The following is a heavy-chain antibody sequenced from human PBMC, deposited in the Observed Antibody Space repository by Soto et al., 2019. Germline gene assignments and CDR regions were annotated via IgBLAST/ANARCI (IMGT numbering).Heavy chain of an antibody. V-gene: IGHV3-30*18. Sequence: QVQLVEPGGGVVQPGWSVRLSCAASGFTFSSYGMHWVRQAPGKGLQWVAVISHDGSNKYYADSVKGRFTISRDNSKNTLYLQMNSLRAEDTAVYYCANSMGTYNWNPWGMDVWGQGTTVTVSS. D-gene: IGHD1-20*01. CDR3: ANSMGTYNWNPWGMDV. CDR1: GFTFSSYG. CDR2: ISHDGSNK. J-gene: IGHJ6*02.